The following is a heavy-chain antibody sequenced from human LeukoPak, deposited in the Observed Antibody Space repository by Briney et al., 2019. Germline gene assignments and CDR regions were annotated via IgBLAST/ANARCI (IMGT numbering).Heavy chain of an antibody. CDR3: AGQGGYAWSWFDP. Sequence: ASVKVSCKASGYTFTSFGIGWLRQAPGQGLEWMGWISPYNGNTKYAQKLQGRVIMTTDTSTSTVYMELRSLTSDDTAVYYCAGQGGYAWSWFDPWGQGTLVTVSS. J-gene: IGHJ5*02. D-gene: IGHD3-3*01. CDR1: GYTFTSFG. V-gene: IGHV1-18*01. CDR2: ISPYNGNT.